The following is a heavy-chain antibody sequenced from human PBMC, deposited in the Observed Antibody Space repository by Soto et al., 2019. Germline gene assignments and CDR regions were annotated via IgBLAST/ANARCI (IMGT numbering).Heavy chain of an antibody. CDR2: ISSSSSYI. CDR3: ARIAYCGGDCYSMSYGMDV. V-gene: IGHV3-21*01. CDR1: GFTFSSYS. J-gene: IGHJ6*02. D-gene: IGHD2-21*02. Sequence: EVQLVESGGGLVKPGGSLRLSCAASGFTFSSYSMNWVRQAPGKGLEWVSSISSSSSYIYYADSVKGRFTISRDNAKNSLYLQINSLRAEDTAVYYCARIAYCGGDCYSMSYGMDVWGQGTTVTVSS.